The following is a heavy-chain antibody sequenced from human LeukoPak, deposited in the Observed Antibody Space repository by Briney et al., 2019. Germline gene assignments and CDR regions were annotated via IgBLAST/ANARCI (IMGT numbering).Heavy chain of an antibody. CDR3: AKDSAFGGEDS. CDR2: ISGSGGST. J-gene: IGHJ4*02. Sequence: GGALRLSCAASGFTFSSYAMSWVRQAPGKGLEGVSAISGSGGSTYYADSVKGRFTISRDNSKNTLYLQMNSLRAEDTAVYYCAKDSAFGGEDSWGQGTLVTVSS. D-gene: IGHD3-16*01. CDR1: GFTFSSYA. V-gene: IGHV3-23*01.